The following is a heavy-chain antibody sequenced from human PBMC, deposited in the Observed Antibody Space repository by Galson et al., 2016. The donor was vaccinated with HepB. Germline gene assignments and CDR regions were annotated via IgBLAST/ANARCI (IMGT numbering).Heavy chain of an antibody. CDR3: ARGAFL. V-gene: IGHV3-7*01. Sequence: SLRLSCAVSGSTISGSWMYWARQAPGKGLEWVANINPDGSGKNYVDSVKGRFTISRDDAKNSLYLQMDSLRAEDTAVYYCARGAFLGGQGTLVTVSS. CDR2: INPDGSGK. D-gene: IGHD2/OR15-2a*01. CDR1: GSTISGSW. J-gene: IGHJ4*02.